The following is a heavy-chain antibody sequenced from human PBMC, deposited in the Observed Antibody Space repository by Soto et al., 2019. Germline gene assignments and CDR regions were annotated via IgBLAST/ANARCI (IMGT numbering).Heavy chain of an antibody. CDR3: ARLWTTVANDY. D-gene: IGHD4-17*01. CDR2: IYHNGIT. V-gene: IGHV4-4*02. J-gene: IGHJ4*02. Sequence: SISSAVSGGSISNQNWRSWVRQPPGKGLEWIGEIYHNGITNYNPCLKSRVTISVDKSKNQFSLKLSSVTAADTAVYYCARLWTTVANDYWGQGTLVTVSS. CDR1: GGSISNQNW.